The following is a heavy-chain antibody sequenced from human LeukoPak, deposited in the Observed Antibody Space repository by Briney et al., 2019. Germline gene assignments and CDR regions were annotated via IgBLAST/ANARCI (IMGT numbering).Heavy chain of an antibody. Sequence: PSETLSLTCTVSGGSISSSSYYWGWIRQPPGKGLEWIGSIYYSVSTYYNPSLKSRVTISVDTSKNQFSLKLSSVTAADTAVYYCARHGSRGWELRPNWFDPWGQGTLVTVSS. J-gene: IGHJ5*02. CDR3: ARHGSRGWELRPNWFDP. CDR1: GGSISSSSYY. V-gene: IGHV4-39*01. D-gene: IGHD1-26*01. CDR2: IYYSVST.